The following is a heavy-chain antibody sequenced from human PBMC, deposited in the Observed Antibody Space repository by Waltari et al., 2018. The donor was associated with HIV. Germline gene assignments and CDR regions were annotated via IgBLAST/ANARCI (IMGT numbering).Heavy chain of an antibody. D-gene: IGHD3-22*01. J-gene: IGHJ4*02. CDR1: GGPISSYY. CDR2: IYYSGST. Sequence: QVQLQESGPGLVKPSETLSLTCTVSGGPISSYYWSWIRRPPGPGMEGIGYIYYSGSTNYNPSLKSRVTISVDTSKNQFSLKLSSVTAADTAVYYCARGLYYYDSSGYYLTSSYYFDYWGQGTLVTVSS. CDR3: ARGLYYYDSSGYYLTSSYYFDY. V-gene: IGHV4-59*01.